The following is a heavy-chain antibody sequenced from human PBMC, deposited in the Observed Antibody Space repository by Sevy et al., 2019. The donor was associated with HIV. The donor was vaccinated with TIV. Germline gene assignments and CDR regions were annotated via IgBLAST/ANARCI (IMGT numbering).Heavy chain of an antibody. D-gene: IGHD3-22*01. V-gene: IGHV4-39*02. J-gene: IGHJ4*02. CDR2: IYYGGST. CDR3: ARFSMIVVVITDDWGYYFDY. Sequence: SETLSLTCTVSGGSISSSGYYWGWIRQPPGKGLEWLGSIYYGGSTYYNPSLKSRITVSVDTSKNHFSLKLSSVTAADTAVYYCARFSMIVVVITDDWGYYFDYWGQGTLVTVSS. CDR1: GGSISSSGYY.